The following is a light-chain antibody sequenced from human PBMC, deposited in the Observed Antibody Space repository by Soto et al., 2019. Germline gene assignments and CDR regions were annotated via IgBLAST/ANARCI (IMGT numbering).Light chain of an antibody. Sequence: IHMTQSSSTLSGSVGYRVTITCRASQTISSWLAWYQQKPGKAPKVLIYKASTLKSGVPSRFSGSGYGTEFNLTISSLQPDDFATYYCQHYNSYSEAFGQGTKVDIK. CDR1: QTISSW. J-gene: IGKJ1*01. V-gene: IGKV1-5*03. CDR3: QHYNSYSEA. CDR2: KAS.